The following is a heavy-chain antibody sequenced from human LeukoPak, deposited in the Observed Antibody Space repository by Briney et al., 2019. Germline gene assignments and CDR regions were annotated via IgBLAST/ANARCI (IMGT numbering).Heavy chain of an antibody. CDR3: ARGAVAAPGAFDI. D-gene: IGHD6-19*01. J-gene: IGHJ3*02. CDR1: GYTFTSYD. Sequence: WASVKVSCKASGYTFTSYDINWVRQAPGQGVEWMGWMNPNSGITAYAQKFQGRVTMTRNTSISTAYMELTSLGSEDPAVYYCARGAVAAPGAFDIWGQGTMVTVSS. CDR2: MNPNSGIT. V-gene: IGHV1-8*01.